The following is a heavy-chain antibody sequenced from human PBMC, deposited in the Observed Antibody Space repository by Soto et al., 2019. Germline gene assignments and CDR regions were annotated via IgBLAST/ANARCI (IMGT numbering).Heavy chain of an antibody. J-gene: IGHJ4*02. D-gene: IGHD3-9*01. V-gene: IGHV3-23*01. CDR3: AKGFRYFDWLFDY. Sequence: HPGGSLRLSCSASGFTFSSYAMSWVRQAPGKGLEWVSAISGSGGSTYYADSVKGRFTISRDNSKNTLYLQMNSLRAEDTAVYYCAKGFRYFDWLFDYWGQGTLVTVSS. CDR1: GFTFSSYA. CDR2: ISGSGGST.